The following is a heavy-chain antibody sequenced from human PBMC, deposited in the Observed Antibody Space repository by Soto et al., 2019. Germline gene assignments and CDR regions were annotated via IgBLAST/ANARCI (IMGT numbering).Heavy chain of an antibody. CDR3: ARDWAIFGVVTAHGMDV. J-gene: IGHJ6*02. Sequence: GSLRLSCAASGFTFSSYVMHWVRQAPGKGLEWVAVIWYDGSNKYYADSVKGRFTVSRDNSKNTLYLQMNSLRAEDTAVYYCARDWAIFGVVTAHGMDVWGQGTTVTV. V-gene: IGHV3-33*01. CDR2: IWYDGSNK. D-gene: IGHD3-3*01. CDR1: GFTFSSYV.